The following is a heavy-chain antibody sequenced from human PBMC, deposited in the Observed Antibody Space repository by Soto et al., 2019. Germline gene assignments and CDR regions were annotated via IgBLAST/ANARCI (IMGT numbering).Heavy chain of an antibody. Sequence: EVQLLESGGGLVQPGGSLRLSCAASGFTFSSYAMSWVRQAPGKGLEWVSAISGSGIRTYYADSVKGRFTISRDNSKNTLYLQMNSLRAEDTAVYYCAKEYGYSSTWERIDYWGQGTLVTVSS. V-gene: IGHV3-23*01. CDR3: AKEYGYSSTWERIDY. CDR1: GFTFSSYA. J-gene: IGHJ4*02. D-gene: IGHD6-13*01. CDR2: ISGSGIRT.